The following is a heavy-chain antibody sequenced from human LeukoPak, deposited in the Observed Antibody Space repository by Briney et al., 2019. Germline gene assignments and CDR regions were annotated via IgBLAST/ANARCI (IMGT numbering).Heavy chain of an antibody. CDR3: ARQRYSSSWAHFDY. CDR1: GGSFSGYY. CDR2: INHSGST. J-gene: IGHJ4*02. Sequence: SETLSLTCAVYGGSFSGYYWSWIRKPPGKGLEWIGEINHSGSTTYNPSLKSRVTISVDTSKNQFSLKLSSVTAADTAVYYCARQRYSSSWAHFDYWGQGTLVTVSS. V-gene: IGHV4-34*01. D-gene: IGHD6-13*01.